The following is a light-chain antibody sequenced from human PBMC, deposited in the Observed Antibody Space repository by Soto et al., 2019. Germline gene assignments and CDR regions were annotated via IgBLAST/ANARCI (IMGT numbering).Light chain of an antibody. CDR2: EVS. J-gene: IGLJ3*02. V-gene: IGLV2-14*01. CDR1: SSDVGGYNY. CDR3: TSYTTSSTWV. Sequence: QSALTQPASVSGSPGQSITISCTGTSSDVGGYNYVSWFQQHPDKAPKLMIYEVSNRPSGISNRFSGSKSGNTAYLTISGLQAEDEADYYCTSYTTSSTWVFGGGTKLTVL.